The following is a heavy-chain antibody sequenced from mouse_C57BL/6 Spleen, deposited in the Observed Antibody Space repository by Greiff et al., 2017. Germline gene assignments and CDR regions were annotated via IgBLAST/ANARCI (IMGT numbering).Heavy chain of an antibody. Sequence: EVHLVESGAGLVKPGGSLKLSCAASGFTFSSYAMSWVRQTPEKRLEWVAYISSGGDYISYAATVKGRFTISSDNARNTLYLQMSSLKSEDTAMYYCTREGPSMDYWGQGTSVTVAS. D-gene: IGHD3-3*01. CDR1: GFTFSSYA. V-gene: IGHV5-9-1*02. J-gene: IGHJ4*01. CDR2: ISSGGDYI. CDR3: TREGPSMDY.